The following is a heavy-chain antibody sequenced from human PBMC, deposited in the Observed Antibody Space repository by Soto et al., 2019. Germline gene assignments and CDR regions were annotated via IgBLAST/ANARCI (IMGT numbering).Heavy chain of an antibody. CDR2: ISAYSGHT. CDR3: ATPLDYYYYAMDV. V-gene: IGHV1-18*04. J-gene: IGHJ6*02. CDR1: GCTFRSHG. Sequence: ASVKVSCKASGCTFRSHGNNWVRQAPVQGRELMGWISAYSGHTNYAETVQGRVTLTTDTCATTAYMELRSVRSDETAVYYCATPLDYYYYAMDVWG. D-gene: IGHD6-6*01.